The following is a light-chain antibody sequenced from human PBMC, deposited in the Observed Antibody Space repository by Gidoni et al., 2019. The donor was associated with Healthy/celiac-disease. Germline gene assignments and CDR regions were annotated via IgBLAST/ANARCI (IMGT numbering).Light chain of an antibody. V-gene: IGLV3-1*01. CDR1: NLVDKY. CDR2: QDS. J-gene: IGLJ2*01. Sequence: SYELTQPPSVSVSPGQTASITCSGDNLVDKYACWYQQQPGQSPVLVIYQDSKRPSGIPERFSGANSGNTATLTISGTQAMDEADYYCQAWDSSTVVFGGGTKLTVL. CDR3: QAWDSSTVV.